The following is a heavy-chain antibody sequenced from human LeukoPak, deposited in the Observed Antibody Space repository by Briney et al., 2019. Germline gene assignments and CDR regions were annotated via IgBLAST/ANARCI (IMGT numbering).Heavy chain of an antibody. J-gene: IGHJ3*02. V-gene: IGHV4-39*07. D-gene: IGHD5-18*01. Sequence: SETLSLTCTVSGDSINNFYWGWIRQPPGKGLEWIGSIYYSGSTYYNPSLKSRVTISVDTSKNQFSLKLSSVTAADTAVYYCARDRTAMVTLHAFDIWGQGTMVTVSS. CDR2: IYYSGST. CDR1: GDSINNFY. CDR3: ARDRTAMVTLHAFDI.